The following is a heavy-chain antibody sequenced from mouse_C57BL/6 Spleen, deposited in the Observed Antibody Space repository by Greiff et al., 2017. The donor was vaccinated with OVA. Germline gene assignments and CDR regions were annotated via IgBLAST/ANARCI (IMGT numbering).Heavy chain of an antibody. Sequence: DVKLQESGPVLVKPGASVKMSCKASGYTFTDYYMNWVKQSHGKSLEWIGVINPYNGGTSYNQKFKGKATLTVDKSYSTAYMELNSLTSEDSAVYYCARGEGVRGDYYAMDYWGQGTSVTVSS. CDR3: ARGEGVRGDYYAMDY. D-gene: IGHD2-14*01. J-gene: IGHJ4*01. CDR2: INPYNGGT. V-gene: IGHV1-19*01. CDR1: GYTFTDYY.